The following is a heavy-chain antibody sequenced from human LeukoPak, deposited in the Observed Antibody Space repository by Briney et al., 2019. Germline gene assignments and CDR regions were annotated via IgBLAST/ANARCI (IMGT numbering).Heavy chain of an antibody. D-gene: IGHD5-12*01. CDR1: GFTFSNYW. V-gene: IGHV3-7*01. CDR2: INQDGSEE. J-gene: IGHJ4*02. CDR3: VRDGGVSGYDLLDY. Sequence: GGSLRLSCAASGFTFSNYWMTWVRQAPGKGLEWVAHINQDGSEEHYMDSAKARFTISRDNAENSLSLQMNSLRAEGTAVYYCVRDGGVSGYDLLDYWGQGTLVTVSS.